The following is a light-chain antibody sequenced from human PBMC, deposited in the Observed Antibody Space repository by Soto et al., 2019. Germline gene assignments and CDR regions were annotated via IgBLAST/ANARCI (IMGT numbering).Light chain of an antibody. J-gene: IGKJ1*01. CDR3: MQGTHWPWT. Sequence: DVVMTQSPLSLPVTLGQPASISCRSSQSLVDSDGNTYLNWFQERPGQSPRRLIYLISMRDSGVQWRFSGSGSGTDFPLNISRVEAEDVVVYYCMQGTHWPWTFGQGTRVEIK. CDR2: LIS. V-gene: IGKV2-30*01. CDR1: QSLVDSDGNTY.